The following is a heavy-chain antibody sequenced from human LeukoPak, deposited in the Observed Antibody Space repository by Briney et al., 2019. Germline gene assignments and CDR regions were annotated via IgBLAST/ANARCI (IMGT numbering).Heavy chain of an antibody. Sequence: SVKVYCKASGGTFSSYAISWVRQAPGQGLEWMGGIIPIFGTANYAQKFQGRVTITADESTSTAYMELSSLRSEDTAVYYCAREIVVVPAAMEGWFDPWGQGTLVTVSS. V-gene: IGHV1-69*13. D-gene: IGHD2-2*01. CDR1: GGTFSSYA. CDR2: IIPIFGTA. CDR3: AREIVVVPAAMEGWFDP. J-gene: IGHJ5*02.